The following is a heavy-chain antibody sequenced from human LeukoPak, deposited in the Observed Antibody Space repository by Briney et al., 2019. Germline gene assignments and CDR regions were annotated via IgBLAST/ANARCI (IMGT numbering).Heavy chain of an antibody. Sequence: GGSLRLSCAASGFTFSSYAMSWVRQAPGKGLEWVSAISGSGGSTYYADSVKGRFTISRDNSKNTLYLHMNSLRAEDTAVYYCGGDPPQSGYALDLWGEGTLVTVSS. J-gene: IGHJ5*02. V-gene: IGHV3-23*01. CDR3: GGDPPQSGYALDL. D-gene: IGHD5-18*01. CDR2: ISGSGGST. CDR1: GFTFSSYA.